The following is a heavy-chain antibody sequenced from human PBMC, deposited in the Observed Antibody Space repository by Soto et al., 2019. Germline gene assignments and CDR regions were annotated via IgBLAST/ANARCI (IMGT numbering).Heavy chain of an antibody. CDR2: IKSKTDGGTT. CDR3: TTYYSGSYYYYYGMDV. J-gene: IGHJ6*02. D-gene: IGHD1-26*01. Sequence: KGLEWVGRIKSKTDGGTTDYAAPVKGRFTISRDDSKNTLYLQMNSLKTEDTAVYYCTTYYSGSYYYYYGMDVWGQGTTVTVSS. V-gene: IGHV3-15*07.